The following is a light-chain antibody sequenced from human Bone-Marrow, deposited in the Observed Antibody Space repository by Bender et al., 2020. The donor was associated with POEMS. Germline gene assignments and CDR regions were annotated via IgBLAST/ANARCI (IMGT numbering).Light chain of an antibody. CDR2: DVD. V-gene: IGLV2-23*02. Sequence: QSVLTQPASVSGSPGQSITISCTGSSTNIGNSNLVSWYQHLPGKVPQVILFDVDKRPSGVSDRFSGSKSGTTASLTISGLRPEDESTYYCHSYAGDNVWVFGGGTQLTVL. CDR3: HSYAGDNVWV. CDR1: STNIGNSNL. J-gene: IGLJ3*02.